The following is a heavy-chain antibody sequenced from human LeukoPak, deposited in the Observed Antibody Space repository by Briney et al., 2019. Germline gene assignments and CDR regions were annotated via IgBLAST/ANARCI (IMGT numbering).Heavy chain of an antibody. Sequence: GASVKVSCTASGYTFTSYYMHWVRQAPGQGLEWMGIINPSGGSTSYAQKFQGRVTMTRDTSTSTVYMELSSLRSEDTAVYYCARDPAPGSSSSPAVGATAYYYYGMDVWGQGTTVTVSS. J-gene: IGHJ6*02. CDR1: GYTFTSYY. CDR3: ARDPAPGSSSSPAVGATAYYYYGMDV. D-gene: IGHD1-26*01. V-gene: IGHV1-46*01. CDR2: INPSGGST.